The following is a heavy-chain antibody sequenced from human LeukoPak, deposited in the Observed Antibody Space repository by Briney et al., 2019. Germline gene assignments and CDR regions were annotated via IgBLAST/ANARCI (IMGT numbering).Heavy chain of an antibody. CDR3: ARDPNIVSTVTLRAFDI. V-gene: IGHV4-59*12. Sequence: SETLSLTCTVSGGSISNYYWSWIRQPPGKGLEWIGYIYYSGSTNYNPSLESRVTISIDMSKNQFSLNLSSVTAADTAMYYCARDPNIVSTVTLRAFDIWGQGTMVSVSS. CDR2: IYYSGST. CDR1: GGSISNYY. D-gene: IGHD5/OR15-5a*01. J-gene: IGHJ3*02.